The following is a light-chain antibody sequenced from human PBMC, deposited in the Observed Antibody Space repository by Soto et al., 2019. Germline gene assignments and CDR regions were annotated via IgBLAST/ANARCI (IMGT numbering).Light chain of an antibody. CDR2: DNN. CDR3: GAWDSSLSAVV. V-gene: IGLV1-51*01. CDR1: SSNIGNNY. J-gene: IGLJ2*01. Sequence: VLTQPPSVSAAPGQKVTISCSGSSSNIGNNYVSWYQQLPGTAPKLLIYDNNKRPSGIPDRFSGSKSGTSATLGITGLQTGDEADYYCGAWDSSLSAVVFGGGTKVTVL.